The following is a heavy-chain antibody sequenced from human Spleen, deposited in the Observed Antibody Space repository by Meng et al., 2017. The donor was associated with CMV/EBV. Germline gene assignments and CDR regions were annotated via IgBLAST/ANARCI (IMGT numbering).Heavy chain of an antibody. V-gene: IGHV3-11*04. CDR1: GFTFSDYY. CDR3: ARGALYYDFWRGPAHY. J-gene: IGHJ4*02. Sequence: SGFTFSDYYMSWLRQAPGKGLEWVSYISHSGSTIYYTDSVQGRFTISRDNAKNSLYLQMNSLRAEDTAVYYCARGALYYDFWRGPAHYWGQGTLVTVSS. CDR2: ISHSGSTI. D-gene: IGHD3-3*01.